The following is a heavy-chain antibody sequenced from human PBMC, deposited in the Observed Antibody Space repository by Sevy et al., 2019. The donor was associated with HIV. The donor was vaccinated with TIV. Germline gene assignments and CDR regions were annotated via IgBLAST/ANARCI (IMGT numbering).Heavy chain of an antibody. CDR1: GFTFSNYW. CDR3: ARDCSSATCLCGLDV. J-gene: IGHJ6*02. D-gene: IGHD2-2*01. V-gene: IGHV3-7*03. Sequence: GESLRLSCAASGFTFSNYWMSWVRQAPGKGLEWVANIKRDGSEKYYVASVKGRFTISRDNAKTSLYLQMNSLRAEDTAVYYCARDCSSATCLCGLDVWGQGTTVTVSS. CDR2: IKRDGSEK.